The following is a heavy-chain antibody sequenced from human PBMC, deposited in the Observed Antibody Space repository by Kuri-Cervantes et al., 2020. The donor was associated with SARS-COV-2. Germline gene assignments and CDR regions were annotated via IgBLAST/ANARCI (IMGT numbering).Heavy chain of an antibody. CDR3: GKVSWLQLWHRYSDS. D-gene: IGHD5-24*01. J-gene: IGHJ4*02. V-gene: IGHV4-61*09. CDR1: GGSFSNGRFY. Sequence: SETLSLTCTVSGGSFSNGRFYWSWIRQPVGKGPEWIGHIYEPESTYYNPSLKSRVTMSMDTSKNQFSLRLNSVTAADTAVYYCGKVSWLQLWHRYSDSWGQGTLVTVSS. CDR2: IYEPEST.